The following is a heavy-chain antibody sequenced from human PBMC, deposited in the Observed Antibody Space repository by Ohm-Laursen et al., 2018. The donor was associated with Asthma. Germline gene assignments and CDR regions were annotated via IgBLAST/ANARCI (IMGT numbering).Heavy chain of an antibody. D-gene: IGHD3-9*01. CDR2: INPNSGGT. CDR3: ARDVIHDILTGTPDY. CDR1: GYTFTGYY. J-gene: IGHJ4*02. Sequence: GSSVKVSCKASGYTFTGYYMHWVRQAPGQGLEWMGRINPNSGGTNYAQKFQGRVTMTRDTSISTAYMEPSRLRSDDTAVYYCARDVIHDILTGTPDYWGQGTLVTVSS. V-gene: IGHV1-2*06.